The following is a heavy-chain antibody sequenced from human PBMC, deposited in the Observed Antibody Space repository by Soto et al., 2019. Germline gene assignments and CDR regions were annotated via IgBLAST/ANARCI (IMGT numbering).Heavy chain of an antibody. CDR2: INRDGSRT. CDR3: ARVRCGGDCYALHYYYYGMDV. D-gene: IGHD2-21*02. CDR1: GFSFSNYW. J-gene: IGHJ6*02. V-gene: IGHV3-74*01. Sequence: PGGSLRLSCVAPGFSFSNYWMHWVRQAPGKGLVWVSCINRDGSRTSYADSVKGRFTISRDSAKNTLYLQMSSLRAEDTAVYYCARVRCGGDCYALHYYYYGMDVWGQGTTVTVSS.